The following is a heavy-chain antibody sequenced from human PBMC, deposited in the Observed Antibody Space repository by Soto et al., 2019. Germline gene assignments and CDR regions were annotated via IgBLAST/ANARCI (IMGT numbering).Heavy chain of an antibody. CDR2: IYYSGST. J-gene: IGHJ5*02. D-gene: IGHD3-22*01. CDR3: AREGDSSVKGGGWFDP. V-gene: IGHV4-59*12. CDR1: GGSISSYY. Sequence: PSETLSLTCTVSGGSISSYYWSWIRQPPGKGLEWIGYIYYSGSTNYNPSLKSRVTISVDTSKNQFSLKLSSVTAADTAVYYCAREGDSSVKGGGWFDPWGQGTLVTVSS.